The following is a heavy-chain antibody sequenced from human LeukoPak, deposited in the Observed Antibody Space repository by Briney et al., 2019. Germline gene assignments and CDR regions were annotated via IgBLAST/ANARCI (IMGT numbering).Heavy chain of an antibody. CDR1: GGSISSGGYY. J-gene: IGHJ6*02. D-gene: IGHD1-26*01. V-gene: IGHV4-31*03. Sequence: PSETLSLTCTVSGGSISSGGYYWSWIRQHPGKGLEWIGYIYYSGSTYYNLSLKSRVTISVDTSKNQFSLKLSSVTAADTAVYYCARVPKSIPGKGDYYGMDVWGQGTTVTVSS. CDR3: ARVPKSIPGKGDYYGMDV. CDR2: IYYSGST.